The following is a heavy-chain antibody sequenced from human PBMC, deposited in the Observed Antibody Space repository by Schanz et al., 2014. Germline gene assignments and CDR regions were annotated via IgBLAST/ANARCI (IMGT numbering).Heavy chain of an antibody. CDR1: GFAFSVYG. D-gene: IGHD3-10*01. Sequence: QVQLVESGGGVVQFGRSLRLSCVASGFAFSVYGMHWVRQAPGKGPEWVAVIWYDENNKYYADSVKGRFTMSRDNSKNTLYLQMNSLRAEDTAVYYCARANYRRKINFDYWGRGTLVTVSS. CDR2: IWYDENNK. V-gene: IGHV3-33*01. CDR3: ARANYRRKINFDY. J-gene: IGHJ4*02.